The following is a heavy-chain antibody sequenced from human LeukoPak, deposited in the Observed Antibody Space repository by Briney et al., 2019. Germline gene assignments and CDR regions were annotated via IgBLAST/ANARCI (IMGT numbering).Heavy chain of an antibody. V-gene: IGHV5-51*01. J-gene: IGHJ6*02. D-gene: IGHD6-13*01. Sequence: GESLKTSCKGSGYSFTSYWIGWVRQMPGKGLEWMGIIYPGDSDTRYSPSFQGQVTISADKSISTAYLQWSSLKASDTAMYYCATSALAAAGGYYYYGMDVWGQGTTVTVSS. CDR3: ATSALAAAGGYYYYGMDV. CDR2: IYPGDSDT. CDR1: GYSFTSYW.